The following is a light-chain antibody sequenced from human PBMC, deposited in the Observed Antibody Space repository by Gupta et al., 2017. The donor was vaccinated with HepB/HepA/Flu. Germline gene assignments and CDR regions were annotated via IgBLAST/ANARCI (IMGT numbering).Light chain of an antibody. Sequence: DTQMTQSPSTLSASVGDRVTITCRASQSISSWLAWYQQKPGKAPKLLIYKASSLESGVPSRFSGSGSGTEFTLTISSLQPDDFATYYCQQYNSCWTFGQGTKVEIK. CDR3: QQYNSCWT. CDR2: KAS. CDR1: QSISSW. J-gene: IGKJ1*01. V-gene: IGKV1-5*03.